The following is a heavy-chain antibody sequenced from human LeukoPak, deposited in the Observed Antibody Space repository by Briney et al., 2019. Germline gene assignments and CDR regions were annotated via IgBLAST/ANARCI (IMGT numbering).Heavy chain of an antibody. CDR3: AKTVSGTLNSSGY. V-gene: IGHV3-23*01. CDR2: ISGSGGST. Sequence: GGSLRLSCAASGFTFSSHVMTWVRQAPGKGLEWVSAISGSGGSTYYADSVKGRFTISRDNSNNTLYLQMNSLRAEDTAVYYCAKTVSGTLNSSGYWGQGTLVTVSS. D-gene: IGHD1-20*01. J-gene: IGHJ4*02. CDR1: GFTFSSHV.